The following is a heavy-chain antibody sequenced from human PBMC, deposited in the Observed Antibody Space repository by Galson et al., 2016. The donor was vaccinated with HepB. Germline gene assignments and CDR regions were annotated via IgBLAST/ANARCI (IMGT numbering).Heavy chain of an antibody. CDR1: GGSVSSTSNY. V-gene: IGHV4-39*01. J-gene: IGHJ4*02. CDR3: ARRRGYYIDY. CDR2: IYYSENT. D-gene: IGHD3-3*01. Sequence: SETLSLTCTVAGGSVSSTSNYWDLIRQPPGKGLEWIGSIYYSENTYYNPSLKSRVTISVDTSKNQFSLKLSSVSAADTAVYYCARRRGYYIDYWGQGSLVTVSS.